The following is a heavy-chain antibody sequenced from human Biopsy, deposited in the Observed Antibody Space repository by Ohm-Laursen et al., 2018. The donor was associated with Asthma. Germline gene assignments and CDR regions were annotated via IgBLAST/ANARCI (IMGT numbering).Heavy chain of an antibody. CDR1: GGSMSSSSYY. CDR3: ARHWDWGSFFDY. Sequence: LSLTCTVSGGSMSSSSYYWGWTRQPPGKGLEWMGSISYTGSAYHNPSLKRRVTISVDTSKNHFPLSLSSVAAADTAVYYCARHWDWGSFFDYWGQGTPVTVSS. V-gene: IGHV4-39*01. D-gene: IGHD7-27*01. CDR2: ISYTGSA. J-gene: IGHJ4*02.